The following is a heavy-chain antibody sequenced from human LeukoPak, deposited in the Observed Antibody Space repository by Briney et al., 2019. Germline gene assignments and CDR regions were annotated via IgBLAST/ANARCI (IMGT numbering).Heavy chain of an antibody. CDR1: GYTFTTYG. J-gene: IGHJ4*02. D-gene: IGHD6-6*01. CDR2: ISGYNANT. V-gene: IGHV1-18*04. CDR3: ARDRGVEYSSSSDFDY. Sequence: ASVKVSCKGSGYTFTTYGISWVRQAPGQGLEWMGWISGYNANTNYAQKFQARVTMTTDTSTSTAYMELRSLRSDDTAVYYCARDRGVEYSSSSDFDYWGQGTLVTVSS.